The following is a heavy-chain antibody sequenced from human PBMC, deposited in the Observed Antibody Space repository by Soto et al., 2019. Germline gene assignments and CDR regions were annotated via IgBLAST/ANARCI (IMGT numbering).Heavy chain of an antibody. Sequence: ASVKVSCKASGYTFTSYGISWVRQAPGQGLEWMGWISAYNGNTNYAQKLQGRVTMTTDTSTSTAYMELRSLRSDDTAVYYCARDGVVVVAAFYGMDVWGQGTTVTVSS. J-gene: IGHJ6*02. CDR3: ARDGVVVVAAFYGMDV. CDR1: GYTFTSYG. CDR2: ISAYNGNT. D-gene: IGHD2-15*01. V-gene: IGHV1-18*01.